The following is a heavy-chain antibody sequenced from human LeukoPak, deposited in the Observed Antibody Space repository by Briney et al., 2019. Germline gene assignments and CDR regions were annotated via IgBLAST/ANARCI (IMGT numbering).Heavy chain of an antibody. CDR1: GGSISSYY. Sequence: SETLSLTCTVSGGSISSYYWSWIRQPPGKGLEWIGYIYYSGSTNYNPSLKSRVTISADTSKNQFSLKLSSVTAADTAVYYCARDSVVRGGMEYWGQGTLVTVSS. D-gene: IGHD3-10*01. J-gene: IGHJ4*02. CDR3: ARDSVVRGGMEY. V-gene: IGHV4-59*01. CDR2: IYYSGST.